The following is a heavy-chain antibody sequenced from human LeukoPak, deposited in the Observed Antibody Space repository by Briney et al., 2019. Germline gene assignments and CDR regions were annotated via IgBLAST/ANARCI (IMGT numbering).Heavy chain of an antibody. Sequence: TPSETLSLTCAVYGGSFSGYYWSWIRQPPGKGLEWIGEIKHSGSTNYNPSLKSRVTISVDTSKNQFSLKLSSVTAADTAVYYCARLDCSSTSCFLHYWGQGTLVTVSS. CDR2: IKHSGST. CDR1: GGSFSGYY. CDR3: ARLDCSSTSCFLHY. V-gene: IGHV4-34*01. J-gene: IGHJ4*02. D-gene: IGHD2-2*01.